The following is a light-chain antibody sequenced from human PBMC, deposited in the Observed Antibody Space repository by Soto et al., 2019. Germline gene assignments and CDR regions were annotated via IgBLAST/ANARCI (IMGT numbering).Light chain of an antibody. Sequence: QSALTQPRSVSGSPGQSVTISCTGTSSDVGGYNYVSWYQQHPGKAPKLMIYDVSKRPSGVPDRFSGSKSGNTASLTISGLQAEDEEDYYCCSYAGSYTPVVFGGGTKLTVL. CDR1: SSDVGGYNY. CDR2: DVS. J-gene: IGLJ2*01. CDR3: CSYAGSYTPVV. V-gene: IGLV2-11*01.